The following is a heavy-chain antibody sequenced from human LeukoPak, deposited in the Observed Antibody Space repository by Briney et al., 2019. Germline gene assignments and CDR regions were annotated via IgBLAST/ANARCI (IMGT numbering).Heavy chain of an antibody. J-gene: IGHJ4*02. CDR3: AARDFWSGPASDY. D-gene: IGHD3-3*01. CDR2: IRYDGSEK. V-gene: IGHV3-30*02. CDR1: GFTFSSYG. Sequence: GGSLRLSCAASGFTFSSYGTHWVRQAPGKGLEWVAFIRYDGSEKYYADSVKGRFTISRDNSKNTLYLQMNRLRVEDTAVYYCAARDFWSGPASDYWGQGTLVTVSS.